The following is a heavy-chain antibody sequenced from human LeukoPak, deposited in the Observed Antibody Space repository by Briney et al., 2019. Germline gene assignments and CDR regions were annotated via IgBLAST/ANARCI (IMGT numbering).Heavy chain of an antibody. V-gene: IGHV4-59*01. CDR2: IYHSGST. CDR3: TRDSSSGWSHFDY. Sequence: SKTLSLTCTVSGGSISTYYWSWIRQPPGKRLEWIGYIYHSGSTKYNPSLKSRVTISVDTSKNQFSLKLSSVTAADTAVYYCTRDSSSGWSHFDYWGQGALVTVSS. CDR1: GGSISTYY. D-gene: IGHD6-19*01. J-gene: IGHJ4*02.